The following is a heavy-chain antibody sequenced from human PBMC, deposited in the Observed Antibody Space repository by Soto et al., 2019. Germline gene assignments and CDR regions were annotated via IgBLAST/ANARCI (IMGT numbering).Heavy chain of an antibody. J-gene: IGHJ6*02. CDR2: IYPGDSDT. CDR1: GYSFSNYW. Sequence: LQISCKGSGYSFSNYWIGWVRQMPGKGLEWMGIIYPGDSDTRYSPSFEGQLTISADKSISTAYLQWSSLKASDTAMYYCARHRDIVVVQAGKFYYGMDVWGQGTTVTVSS. CDR3: ARHRDIVVVQAGKFYYGMDV. D-gene: IGHD2-2*01. V-gene: IGHV5-51*01.